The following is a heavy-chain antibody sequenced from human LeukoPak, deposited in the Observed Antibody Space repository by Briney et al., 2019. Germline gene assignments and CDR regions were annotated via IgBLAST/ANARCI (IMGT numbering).Heavy chain of an antibody. CDR2: IYTSGST. CDR1: GGSISSYY. V-gene: IGHV4-4*07. CDR3: ARDYYDSSGHLWWFDP. D-gene: IGHD3-22*01. J-gene: IGHJ5*02. Sequence: SETLSLTCTVSGGSISSYYCSWIRQPAGKGLEWIGRIYTSGSTNYNPSLKRRVTMSVDTSKNQFSLKLTSVTAADTAVYYCARDYYDSSGHLWWFDPWGQGTLVTVSS.